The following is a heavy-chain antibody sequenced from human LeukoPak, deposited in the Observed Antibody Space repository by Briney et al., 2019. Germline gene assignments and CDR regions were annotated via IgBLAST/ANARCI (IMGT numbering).Heavy chain of an antibody. CDR1: GFTFSNDW. V-gene: IGHV3-7*05. CDR3: AREDQPRGTFDY. Sequence: PGGSLRLSCAASGFTFSNDWMSWVRQAPGKGLEWVANIKQDGSDKYYVDSVKGRFTISRDNAKNSLYLQMNSLRAEDTALYYCAREDQPRGTFDYWGQGILVTVSS. J-gene: IGHJ4*02. CDR2: IKQDGSDK. D-gene: IGHD2-15*01.